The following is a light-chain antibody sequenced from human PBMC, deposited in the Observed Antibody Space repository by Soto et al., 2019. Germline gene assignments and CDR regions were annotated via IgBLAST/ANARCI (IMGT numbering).Light chain of an antibody. J-gene: IGLJ1*01. CDR3: FSYTSSGTYV. CDR2: EVS. CDR1: SSDVGNYKY. V-gene: IGLV2-14*01. Sequence: QSVLTQPASVSGSPGQSITISCTGTSSDVGNYKYVSRYQQHPGKAPKLMIYEVSNRPSGVSNRFSGSKSGNTASLTISGLQAEDETDYYCFSYTSSGTYVFGTGTKLTVL.